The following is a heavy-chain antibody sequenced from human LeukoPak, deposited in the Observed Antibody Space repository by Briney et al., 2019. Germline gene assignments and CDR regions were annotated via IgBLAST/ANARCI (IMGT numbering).Heavy chain of an antibody. CDR1: GFTLSSYS. J-gene: IGHJ5*02. Sequence: GGSLRLSCAASGFTLSSYSMNWVRQAPGMGLEWVSAISGSGDSQYYADSVKGRFTISRDNANNSLYLQMNSLRADDTAVYYCARDIGLRKAAPPGWFDPWGQGALVTVSS. V-gene: IGHV3-21*06. D-gene: IGHD6-6*01. CDR2: ISGSGDSQ. CDR3: ARDIGLRKAAPPGWFDP.